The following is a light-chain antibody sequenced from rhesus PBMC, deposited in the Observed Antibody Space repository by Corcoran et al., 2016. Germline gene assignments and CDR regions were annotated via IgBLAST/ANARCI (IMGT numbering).Light chain of an antibody. CDR2: YAP. J-gene: IGKJ1*01. V-gene: IGKV1-25*01. CDR1: QGISIN. CDR3: QHVYGTPPT. Sequence: DIQMTQSPSSLSASVGDTVTITCRASQGISINLAWYQQKPGKLPKLLIYYAPPLQSGVPAKFSGSGSGPAFTLTISILLPEDFATYACQHVYGTPPTFGQGTKVEIK.